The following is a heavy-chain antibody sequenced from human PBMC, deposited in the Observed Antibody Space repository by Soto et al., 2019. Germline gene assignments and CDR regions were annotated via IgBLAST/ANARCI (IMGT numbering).Heavy chain of an antibody. V-gene: IGHV1-69*06. CDR2: IIPIFGTA. Sequence: ASVKVSCKASGCTFSSYAISWVRQAPGQGLEWMGGIIPIFGTANYAQKFQGRVTITADKSTSTAYMELSSLRSEDTAVYYCASTLEKAAAVNYYGMDVWGQGTTVTVSS. D-gene: IGHD6-13*01. J-gene: IGHJ6*02. CDR1: GCTFSSYA. CDR3: ASTLEKAAAVNYYGMDV.